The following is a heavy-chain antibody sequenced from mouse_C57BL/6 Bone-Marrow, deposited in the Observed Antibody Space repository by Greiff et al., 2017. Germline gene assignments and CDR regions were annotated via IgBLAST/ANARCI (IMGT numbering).Heavy chain of an antibody. J-gene: IGHJ3*01. CDR2: IDPSDSYT. CDR3: ARSRGFAY. Sequence: QVQLQQPGAELVMPGASVKLSCKASGYTFTSYWMHWVKQRPGQGLEWIGEIDPSDSYTNYNQKFKGKSTLTVDKYSSTAYMQLSSLTSEDSAVXYCARSRGFAYWGQGTLVTVSA. CDR1: GYTFTSYW. V-gene: IGHV1-69*01.